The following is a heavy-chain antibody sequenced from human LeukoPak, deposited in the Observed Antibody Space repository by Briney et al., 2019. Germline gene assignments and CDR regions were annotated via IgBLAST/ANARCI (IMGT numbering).Heavy chain of an antibody. Sequence: NPGRSLRLSCAASGFTFSSYSMSWVRQAPGKGLEWVSSISGSGSYISYADSVKGRFTISRDNAKNSLYLQMNSLRVEDTAVYYCVRPLRMAASEDYWGQGTLVTVSS. J-gene: IGHJ4*02. CDR3: VRPLRMAASEDY. CDR1: GFTFSSYS. CDR2: ISGSGSYI. V-gene: IGHV3-21*01. D-gene: IGHD6-6*01.